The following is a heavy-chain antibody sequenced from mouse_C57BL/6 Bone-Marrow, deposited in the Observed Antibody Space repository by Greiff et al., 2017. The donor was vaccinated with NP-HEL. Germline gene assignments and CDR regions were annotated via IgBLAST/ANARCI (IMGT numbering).Heavy chain of an antibody. CDR1: FTSYG. D-gene: IGHD4-1*01. Sequence: FTSYGISWVKQRTGQGLEWIGEIYPRSGNTYYNEKFKGKATLTADKSSSTAYMELRSLTSEDSAVYFCARLLGRCYWGQGTLVTVSA. J-gene: IGHJ3*01. CDR2: IYPRSGNT. V-gene: IGHV1-81*01. CDR3: ARLLGRCY.